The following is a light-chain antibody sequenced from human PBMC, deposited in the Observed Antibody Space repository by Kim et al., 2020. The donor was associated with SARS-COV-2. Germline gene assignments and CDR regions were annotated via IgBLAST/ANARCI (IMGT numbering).Light chain of an antibody. CDR3: SSYTSGSTVV. V-gene: IGLV2-14*01. CDR1: GSDVGGYNY. Sequence: QSALTQPASVSGSPGQSITISCTGTGSDVGGYNYVSWYQQHPGKAPKLMIYQVSKWPSGVSNRFSGSKSGNTASLTISGLQAEDEADYYCSSYTSGSTVVFGGGTQLTVL. J-gene: IGLJ3*02. CDR2: QVS.